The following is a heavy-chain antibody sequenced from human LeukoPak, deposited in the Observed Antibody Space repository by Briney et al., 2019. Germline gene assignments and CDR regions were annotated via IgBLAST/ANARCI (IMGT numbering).Heavy chain of an antibody. J-gene: IGHJ4*02. CDR3: ARHRDGYNRPLDY. CDR1: GGSISSYY. V-gene: IGHV4-39*01. D-gene: IGHD5-24*01. CDR2: LHYSGST. Sequence: SETLSLTCTVSGGSISSYYWSWIRQPPGKGLEWIGSLHYSGSTYHNPSLKSRITISADTSNNQFSLKLSSVAAADTAVYYCARHRDGYNRPLDYWGQGTLVTVSS.